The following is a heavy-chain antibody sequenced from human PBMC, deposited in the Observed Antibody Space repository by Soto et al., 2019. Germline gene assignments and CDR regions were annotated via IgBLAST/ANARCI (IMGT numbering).Heavy chain of an antibody. CDR1: GGSFSGYY. J-gene: IGHJ6*02. Sequence: PSETLSLTCAVYGGSFSGYYWSWIRQPPGKGLEWIGEINHSGSTNYNPSLKSRVTISVDTSKNQLSLKLSSVTAADTAVYYCARDQKGYYDSSGEHGYGMDVWGQGTTVTVSS. CDR3: ARDQKGYYDSSGEHGYGMDV. D-gene: IGHD3-22*01. V-gene: IGHV4-34*01. CDR2: INHSGST.